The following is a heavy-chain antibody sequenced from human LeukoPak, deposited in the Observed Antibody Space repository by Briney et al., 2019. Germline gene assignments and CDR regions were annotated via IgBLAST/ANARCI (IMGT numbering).Heavy chain of an antibody. CDR1: GGTFSSYA. CDR2: ISAYNGNT. J-gene: IGHJ6*03. V-gene: IGHV1-18*01. CDR3: ARDTYTTVTAMDV. Sequence: ASVKVSCKASGGTFSSYAISWVRQAPGQGLEWMGWISAYNGNTNYAQKLQGRVTMTTDTSTSTAYMELRSLRSDDTAVYYCARDTYTTVTAMDVWGKGTTATVSS. D-gene: IGHD4-17*01.